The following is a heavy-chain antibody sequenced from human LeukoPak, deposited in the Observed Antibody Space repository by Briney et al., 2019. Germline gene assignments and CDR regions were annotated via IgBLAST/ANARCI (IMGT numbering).Heavy chain of an antibody. J-gene: IGHJ4*02. D-gene: IGHD3-16*01. Sequence: SASLSLTCAVYGGSFSGYYWSWIRQPPGKGLEWIGEINHSGSTNYNPSLKSRVTISVDTSKNQFSLKLSSVTAADTAVYYCARLTSFGGAFFYWGQGTLVTVSS. CDR2: INHSGST. CDR1: GGSFSGYY. V-gene: IGHV4-34*01. CDR3: ARLTSFGGAFFY.